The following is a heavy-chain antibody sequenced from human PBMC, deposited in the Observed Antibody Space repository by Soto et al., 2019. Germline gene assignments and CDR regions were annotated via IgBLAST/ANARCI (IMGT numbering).Heavy chain of an antibody. J-gene: IGHJ5*02. CDR1: GGTFSRYT. Sequence: QFQLVQSGAEVKKPGSSVKVSCKASGGTFSRYTINWVRQAPGQGLEWMGRIIPIGAIANYTQKFQGRNTITMDKSTTTDKIDLSSQRSDITAVYYCERGYTIVRGALSWFDPWGQGTLVTVS. CDR2: IIPIGAIA. D-gene: IGHD3-10*01. V-gene: IGHV1-69*02. CDR3: ERGYTIVRGALSWFDP.